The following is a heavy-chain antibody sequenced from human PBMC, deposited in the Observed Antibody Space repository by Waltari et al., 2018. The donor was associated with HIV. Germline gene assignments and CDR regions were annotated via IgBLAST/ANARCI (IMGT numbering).Heavy chain of an antibody. CDR3: AKDARFLDLDYYYGMDV. CDR2: ISYDGSNK. D-gene: IGHD3-3*01. J-gene: IGHJ6*02. Sequence: QVQLVESGGGVVQPGRSLRLPCAASGFPFSTYGIPRVRQAPGKGLEWVAVISYDGSNKYYADSVKGRFTISRDNSKNTLYLQMNSLRAEDTAVYYCAKDARFLDLDYYYGMDVWGQGTTVTVSS. V-gene: IGHV3-30*18. CDR1: GFPFSTYG.